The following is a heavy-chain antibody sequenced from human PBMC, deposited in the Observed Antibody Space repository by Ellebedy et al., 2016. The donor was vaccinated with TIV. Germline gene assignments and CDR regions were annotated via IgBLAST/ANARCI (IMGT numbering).Heavy chain of an antibody. J-gene: IGHJ3*02. D-gene: IGHD5-18*01. CDR3: ARDPGYSAFDI. Sequence: GESLKISXAACGFSFTSYWISWVRQSPGRGLERVANINEDGSREYYLDSVRGRFTISRDNAKNAVYLQMNNLGADDTAVYYCARDPGYSAFDIWGQGTLVTVSS. CDR1: GFSFTSYW. V-gene: IGHV3-7*04. CDR2: INEDGSRE.